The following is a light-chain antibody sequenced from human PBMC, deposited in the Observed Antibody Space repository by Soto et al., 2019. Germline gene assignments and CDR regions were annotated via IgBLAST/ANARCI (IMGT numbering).Light chain of an antibody. V-gene: IGLV2-23*01. CDR2: EGS. CDR3: SSNVGSSTLL. CDR1: SSDVGNYNL. J-gene: IGLJ2*01. Sequence: QSALTQPASVSGSPGQSITISCTGTSSDVGNYNLVSWYQQHPGKAPKLMIYEGSKRPSGVSNRFSGSKSGNTASLTISGLQAEDEADYYCSSNVGSSTLLFGGGTKLTVL.